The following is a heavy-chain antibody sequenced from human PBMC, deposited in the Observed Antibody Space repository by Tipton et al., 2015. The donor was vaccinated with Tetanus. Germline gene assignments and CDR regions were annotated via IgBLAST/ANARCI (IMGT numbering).Heavy chain of an antibody. V-gene: IGHV4-34*01. CDR3: ARHEESTDYCDN. D-gene: IGHD5/OR15-5a*01. CDR2: IHPSGIV. Sequence: AVYGGSFSGYYCTWIRQSPGKGLEWIGEIHPSGIVSYTPSLKSRVAILLDTSANQFSLKLSSVTATDTAVYYCARHEESTDYCDNWGQGTLVTVSS. J-gene: IGHJ4*02. CDR1: GGSFSGYY.